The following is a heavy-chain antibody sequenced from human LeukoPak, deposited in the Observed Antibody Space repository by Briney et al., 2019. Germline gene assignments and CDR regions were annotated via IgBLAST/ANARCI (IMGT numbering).Heavy chain of an antibody. Sequence: SETLSLTCAVYGGSFSGYYWSWIRQPPGKGLEWIGEINHSGSTNYNPSLKSRVTISVDTSKNQFSLKLSSVTAADTAVYYCASCFTKEGRTWFDPWGQGTLVTVSS. CDR1: GGSFSGYY. D-gene: IGHD2-8*01. CDR3: ASCFTKEGRTWFDP. J-gene: IGHJ5*02. V-gene: IGHV4-34*01. CDR2: INHSGST.